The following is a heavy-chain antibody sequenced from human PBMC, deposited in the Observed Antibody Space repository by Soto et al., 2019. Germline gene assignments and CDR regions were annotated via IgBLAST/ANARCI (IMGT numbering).Heavy chain of an antibody. CDR3: ARDISQGLVIHAAFDI. D-gene: IGHD6-19*01. V-gene: IGHV1-69*13. CDR2: IIPIFGTA. CDR1: GGTFSSYA. Sequence: SVKVSCKASGGTFSSYAISWVRQAPGQGLEWMGGIIPIFGTANYAQKFQGRVTIAADESTSTAYMELSSLRSEDTAVYYCARDISQGLVIHAAFDIWGQGTMVTVSS. J-gene: IGHJ3*02.